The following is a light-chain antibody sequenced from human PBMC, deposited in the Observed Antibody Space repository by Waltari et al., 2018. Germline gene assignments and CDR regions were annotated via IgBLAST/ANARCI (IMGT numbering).Light chain of an antibody. CDR2: DVS. J-gene: IGLJ2*01. CDR3: HSRDASGVGGS. CDR1: SDDVGGYDY. V-gene: IGLV2-14*03. Sequence: QSALTQPASVSGSPGQSITISCTGTSDDVGGYDYVSWYQHHPRKAPKIIIYDVSDRPSGVFIRLSGSSSDNTAVLTITGAQAEDEASYYCHSRDASGVGGSFGGGTKLTVL.